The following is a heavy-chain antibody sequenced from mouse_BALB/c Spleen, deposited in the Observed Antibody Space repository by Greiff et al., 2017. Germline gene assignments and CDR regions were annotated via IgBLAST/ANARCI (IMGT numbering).Heavy chain of an antibody. D-gene: IGHD2-4*01. V-gene: IGHV14-3*02. CDR1: GFNIKDTY. CDR3: ARSDDYDAWFAY. J-gene: IGHJ3*01. CDR2: IDPANGNT. Sequence: EVQLQESGAELVKPGASVKLSCTASGFNIKDTYMHWVKQRPEQGLEWIGRIDPANGNTKYDPKFQGKATITADTSSNTAYLQLSSLTSEDTAVDYCARSDDYDAWFAYWGQGTLVTVSA.